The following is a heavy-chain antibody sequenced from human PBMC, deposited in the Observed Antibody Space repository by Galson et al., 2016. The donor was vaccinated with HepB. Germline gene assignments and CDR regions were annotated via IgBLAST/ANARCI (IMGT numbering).Heavy chain of an antibody. V-gene: IGHV3-74*01. Sequence: SLRLSCAASGFTSSSYWMIWFRQAPGKEMVWVSRINGDGSSTTYADSVKGRFTISRDNAKNTLYLQMSSLRAEDTAVYYCARGHSANSFILDYWGQGTLVTVSS. J-gene: IGHJ4*02. CDR2: INGDGSST. CDR3: ARGHSANSFILDY. D-gene: IGHD4/OR15-4a*01. CDR1: GFTSSSYW.